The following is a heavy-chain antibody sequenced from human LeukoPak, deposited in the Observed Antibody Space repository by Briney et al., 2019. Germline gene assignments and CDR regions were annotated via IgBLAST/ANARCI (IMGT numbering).Heavy chain of an antibody. J-gene: IGHJ6*03. CDR1: GYRFSDYT. V-gene: IGHV1-18*01. CDR2: ISRYNGDT. CDR3: ARDYYDFWSGYPKTRDYYYYYMDV. Sequence: ASVKVSCKASGYRFSDYTITWARQAPGQGLQWMGWISRYNGDTYYAQKLQDRVTMTTDTSRSTAYMELRSLKSDDTAVYYCARDYYDFWSGYPKTRDYYYYYMDVWGKGTTVTVSS. D-gene: IGHD3-3*01.